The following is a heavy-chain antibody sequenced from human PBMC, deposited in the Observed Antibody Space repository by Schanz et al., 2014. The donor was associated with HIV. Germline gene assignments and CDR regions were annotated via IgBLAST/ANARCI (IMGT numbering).Heavy chain of an antibody. Sequence: QVQLVQSGAEVKKPGSSVKVSCKASGGTLSSYSINWVRQAPGQGLEWMGGIIPIFGTANYAQKFQGRVTINADDSTSTVYMEMNSLRPDDTAVYYCARDLGGDFWSAQGGFDPWGQGTLVTVSS. V-gene: IGHV1-69*01. CDR1: GGTLSSYS. CDR2: IIPIFGTA. CDR3: ARDLGGDFWSAQGGFDP. J-gene: IGHJ5*02. D-gene: IGHD3-3*01.